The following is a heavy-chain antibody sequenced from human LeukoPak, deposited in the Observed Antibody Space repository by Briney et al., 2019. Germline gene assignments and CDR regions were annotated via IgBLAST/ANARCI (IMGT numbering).Heavy chain of an antibody. Sequence: SVKVSCKASGGTFSSYAISWVRQAPGQGLEWMGRIIPIFGTANYAQKFQGRVTITMDESTSTAYMELSSLRSEDTAVYYCARAAIYSKWWTAWFDPWGQGTLVTVSS. D-gene: IGHD4-11*01. CDR3: ARAAIYSKWWTAWFDP. CDR2: IIPIFGTA. J-gene: IGHJ5*02. CDR1: GGTFSSYA. V-gene: IGHV1-69*05.